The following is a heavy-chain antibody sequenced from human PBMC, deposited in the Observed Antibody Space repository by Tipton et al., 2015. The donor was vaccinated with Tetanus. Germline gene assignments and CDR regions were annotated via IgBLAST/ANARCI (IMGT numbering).Heavy chain of an antibody. Sequence: SLRLSCAASGFTFSSYAMSWVRQAPGKGLEWVSAISGSGGSTYYADSVKGRFTISRDNSKDTLYLQMNSLRAEDTAVYYCAKAEYYDSSGYACWGQGTLVTVSS. CDR3: AKAEYYDSSGYAC. V-gene: IGHV3-23*01. J-gene: IGHJ4*02. D-gene: IGHD3-22*01. CDR1: GFTFSSYA. CDR2: ISGSGGST.